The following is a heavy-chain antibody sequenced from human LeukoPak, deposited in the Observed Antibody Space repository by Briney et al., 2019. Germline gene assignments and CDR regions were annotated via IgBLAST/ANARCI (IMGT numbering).Heavy chain of an antibody. Sequence: GGSLRPSCAASGFVFSDYYVSWIRQAPGKGLEWVSHISSSGSYTYYADSLKGRFTVSRDNAKNSLFLHMNDLRANDTAVYYCARVLWFGDYDAFDLWGQGTMVTVSS. CDR1: GFVFSDYY. CDR3: ARVLWFGDYDAFDL. D-gene: IGHD3-10*01. V-gene: IGHV3-11*06. J-gene: IGHJ3*01. CDR2: ISSSGSYT.